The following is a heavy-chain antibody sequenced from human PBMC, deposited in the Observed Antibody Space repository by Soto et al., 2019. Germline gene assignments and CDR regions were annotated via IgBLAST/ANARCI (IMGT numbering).Heavy chain of an antibody. D-gene: IGHD1-20*01. CDR1: GYTFTGYY. V-gene: IGHV1-2*04. CDR3: ARSGKYNWNVKGKENAFEI. Sequence: GASVKVSCKASGYTFTGYYMHWVRQAPGQGLEWMGWINPNSGGTNYAQKFQGWVTMTRDTSISTAYMELSRLRSDDTAVYYCARSGKYNWNVKGKENAFEIWGQGTMVTVSS. CDR2: INPNSGGT. J-gene: IGHJ3*02.